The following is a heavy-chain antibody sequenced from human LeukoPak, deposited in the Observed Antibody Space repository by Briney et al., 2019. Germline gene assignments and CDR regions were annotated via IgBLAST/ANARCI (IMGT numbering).Heavy chain of an antibody. CDR3: ARRSIYWYFDF. CDR1: GGSISSYY. J-gene: IGHJ2*01. CDR2: IYYSGST. V-gene: IGHV4-59*08. Sequence: PSETLSLTCTVSGGSISSYYWSWIRQPPGKGLEWIGYIYYSGSTNYNPSLKSRVTISVDTSKNQFSLQLNSVTAADMAVYFCARRSIYWYFDFWGRGTLVTVSS. D-gene: IGHD3-10*01.